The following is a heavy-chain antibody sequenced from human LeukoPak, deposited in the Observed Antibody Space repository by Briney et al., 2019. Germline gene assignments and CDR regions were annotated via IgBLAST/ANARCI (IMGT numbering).Heavy chain of an antibody. CDR1: GFTFSNYY. CDR3: ARSGSFYHNWFDP. V-gene: IGHV3-11*06. J-gene: IGHJ5*02. CDR2: ITTTSDT. D-gene: IGHD1-26*01. Sequence: GGSLRLSCAASGFTFSNYYMSWIRLAPGTGLEWISYITTTSDTSYADSVKGRFTISRDNAKNSLYLQMNSLRAEDTAVYYCARSGSFYHNWFDPWGQGSLVTVSS.